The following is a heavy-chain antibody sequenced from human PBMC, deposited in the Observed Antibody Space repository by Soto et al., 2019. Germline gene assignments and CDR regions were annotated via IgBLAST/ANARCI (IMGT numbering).Heavy chain of an antibody. J-gene: IGHJ3*02. V-gene: IGHV3-74*01. CDR2: TNNDGDTT. CDR1: GFGLSSYW. CDR3: AREMATISLGAFDI. D-gene: IGHD5-12*01. Sequence: PGGSLRLSCAASGFGLSSYWMHWVRQAPGKGLVWVSRTNNDGDTTTYADSVRGRFTSFRDNAKNTLYLQMTSLGVEDTAVYYCAREMATISLGAFDIWGQGTMVTVSS.